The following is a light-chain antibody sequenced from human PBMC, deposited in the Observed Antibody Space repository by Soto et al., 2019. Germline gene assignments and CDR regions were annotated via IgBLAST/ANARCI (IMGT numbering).Light chain of an antibody. Sequence: DIVWTQSPATLSVSPGERATLSCRASQSVFNNHIGWYQQKPGQAPRRLIFGASFRATGIPDRFSGSGSGTDFTLTISRLEPEDFAVYYCQQYVTSAITFGQGTRLEIK. CDR2: GAS. J-gene: IGKJ5*01. V-gene: IGKV3-20*01. CDR3: QQYVTSAIT. CDR1: QSVFNNH.